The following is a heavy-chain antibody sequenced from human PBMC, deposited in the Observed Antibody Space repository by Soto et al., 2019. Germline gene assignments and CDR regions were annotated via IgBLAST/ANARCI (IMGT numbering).Heavy chain of an antibody. V-gene: IGHV3-23*01. CDR1: GFTFSKYA. Sequence: EVQLLESGGGLVKSGGSLRLSCVASGFTFSKYAMTWVRQAPGKGLEWVSSISSNGMTTDYADSVKGRFTISRDNSRNTLSLQMDRLRGDDAALYYCAKDKYTDSVRRVWFFDFWGRGTLVTVSS. D-gene: IGHD3-16*01. CDR3: AKDKYTDSVRRVWFFDF. CDR2: ISSNGMTT. J-gene: IGHJ2*01.